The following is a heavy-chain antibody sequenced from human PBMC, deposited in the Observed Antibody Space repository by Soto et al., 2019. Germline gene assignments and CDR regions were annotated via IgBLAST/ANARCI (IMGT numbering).Heavy chain of an antibody. Sequence: SETLSLTCTVSGGSISGGDYYWRWIRQPPGKGLEWIGYICYSGSPYYNPSLKSRVTISVDTSKNQFSLKLSSVTAADTAVYYCARDNILGILYGGMDVWGQGTTVT. CDR1: GGSISGGDYY. CDR3: ARDNILGILYGGMDV. V-gene: IGHV4-30-4*01. D-gene: IGHD3-3*01. J-gene: IGHJ6*02. CDR2: ICYSGSP.